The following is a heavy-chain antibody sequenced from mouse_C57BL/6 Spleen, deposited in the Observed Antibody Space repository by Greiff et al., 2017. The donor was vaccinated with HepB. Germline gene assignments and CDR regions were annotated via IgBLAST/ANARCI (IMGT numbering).Heavy chain of an antibody. D-gene: IGHD1-1*01. CDR3: TPITTVVDTGYFDV. V-gene: IGHV14-1*01. CDR1: GFNIKDYY. J-gene: IGHJ1*03. CDR2: IDPEDGDT. Sequence: DVQLQESGAELVRPGASVKLSCTASGFNIKDYYMHWVKQRPEQGLEWIGRIDPEDGDTEYAPKFQGKATMTADTSSNTAYLQLSSLTSEDTAVYYGTPITTVVDTGYFDVWGTGTTVTVSS.